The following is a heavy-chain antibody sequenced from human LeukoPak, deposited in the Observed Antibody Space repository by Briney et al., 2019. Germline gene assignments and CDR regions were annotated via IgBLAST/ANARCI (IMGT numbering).Heavy chain of an antibody. D-gene: IGHD2-2*01. CDR3: ARELVI. CDR2: ISGSGHDI. J-gene: IGHJ4*02. V-gene: IGHV3-11*04. CDR1: GFTFSDSY. Sequence: PGGSLRLSCEDSGFTFSDSYITWVLQAPGKGVEWVAYISGSGHDINYSDSVKGRFTISRDNAKNSLYLQMSSLRVEDTAVYYCARELVIRGQGTLVTVSS.